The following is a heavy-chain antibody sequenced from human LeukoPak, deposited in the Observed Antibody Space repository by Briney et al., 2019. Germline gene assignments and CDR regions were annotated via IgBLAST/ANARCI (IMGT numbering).Heavy chain of an antibody. CDR2: IYYSGST. Sequence: PSETLFLTCTVPGGSISSYYWSWIRRPPGKGLGWIGYIYYSGSTNYTPSLKSRVTISVDTSKNQFSLKLSSVTAADTAVYYCATSLSIAVAGDAFDIWGQGTMVTVSS. CDR1: GGSISSYY. D-gene: IGHD6-19*01. CDR3: ATSLSIAVAGDAFDI. J-gene: IGHJ3*02. V-gene: IGHV4-59*08.